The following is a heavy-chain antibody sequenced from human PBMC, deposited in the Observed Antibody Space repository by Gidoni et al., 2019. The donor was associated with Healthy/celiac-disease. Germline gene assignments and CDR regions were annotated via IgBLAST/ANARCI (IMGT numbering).Heavy chain of an antibody. V-gene: IGHV3-30*18. Sequence: QVQLVESGGGVVQPGRSLRLSCAASGFTFSSYGMHWVRQAPGKGLEWVAVISYDGSNKYYAGSVKGRFTISRDNSKNTLYLQMNSLRAEDTAVYYCAKPTGTTGPRGAFDIWGQGTMVTVSS. CDR3: AKPTGTTGPRGAFDI. CDR2: ISYDGSNK. D-gene: IGHD1-7*01. J-gene: IGHJ3*02. CDR1: GFTFSSYG.